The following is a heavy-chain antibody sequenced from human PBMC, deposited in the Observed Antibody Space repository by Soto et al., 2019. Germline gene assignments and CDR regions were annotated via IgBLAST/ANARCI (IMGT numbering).Heavy chain of an antibody. CDR1: GFTFSSYW. D-gene: IGHD3-22*01. CDR2: INTDGSGT. Sequence: GGSLRLSCAASGFTFSSYWRHWVRQAPGEGLVWVSRINTDGSGTSYADSVKGRFTISRENAKNTLYLQMNGLRAEDTAVYYCARTGYYYDTSGYDFDYWGQGTLVTVSS. J-gene: IGHJ4*02. V-gene: IGHV3-74*01. CDR3: ARTGYYYDTSGYDFDY.